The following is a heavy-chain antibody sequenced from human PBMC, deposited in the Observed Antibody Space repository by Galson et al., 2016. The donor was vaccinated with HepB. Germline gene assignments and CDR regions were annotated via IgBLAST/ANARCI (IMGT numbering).Heavy chain of an antibody. CDR1: GFTFTRYN. V-gene: IGHV3-21*01. CDR2: ISSGSSYI. Sequence: SLRLSCATSGFTFTRYNMNWVRQAPGKGLEWASSISSGSSYIYYADSVRGRFTISRDNVKKSLYLQMNSLRDEDTAVYYCARDAWSGYYARDAFDIWGQGTMVTVSS. D-gene: IGHD3-3*01. CDR3: ARDAWSGYYARDAFDI. J-gene: IGHJ3*02.